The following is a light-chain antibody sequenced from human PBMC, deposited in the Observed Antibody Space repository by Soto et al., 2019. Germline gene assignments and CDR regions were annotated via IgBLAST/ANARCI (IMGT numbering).Light chain of an antibody. J-gene: IGLJ1*01. CDR3: CSNAGGSTYV. CDR2: EGS. CDR1: SSDVGAYNV. Sequence: QSVLTQPASVSESPGQSITISCTGTSSDVGAYNVVSWYQQYPGKAPKLIIYEGSKRPSGVSPRFSGSRSANTASLTIAGLQAEDEAEYYCCSNAGGSTYVFGSGTKLTVL. V-gene: IGLV2-23*01.